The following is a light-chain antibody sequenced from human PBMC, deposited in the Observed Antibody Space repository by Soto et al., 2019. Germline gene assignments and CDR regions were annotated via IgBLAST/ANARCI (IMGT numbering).Light chain of an antibody. CDR1: SSDIGTYDY. CDR2: DVN. CDR3: RSYTTGSSVI. Sequence: QSALTQPASVSGSPGQSIAISCSGTSSDIGTYDYVSWYQQHPGKAPKLMLFDVNHRRSGVSDRFFGSKSGNTASLSISGLQDEDEADYYCRSYTTGSSVIFGGGTKLTVL. J-gene: IGLJ2*01. V-gene: IGLV2-14*03.